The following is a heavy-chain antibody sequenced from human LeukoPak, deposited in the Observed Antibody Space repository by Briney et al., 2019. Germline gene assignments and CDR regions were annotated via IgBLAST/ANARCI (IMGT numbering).Heavy chain of an antibody. J-gene: IGHJ4*02. D-gene: IGHD3-22*01. V-gene: IGHV3-13*04. CDR3: ARAPRYYDSSGYGFDY. Sequence: GGSLRLSCAASGFTFSSYDMHWVRQATGKGLEWVSAIGTAGDTYYPGSVKGRFTISRENAKNSLYLRMNSLRAGDTAVYYCARAPRYYDSSGYGFDYWGQGTLVTVSS. CDR2: IGTAGDT. CDR1: GFTFSSYD.